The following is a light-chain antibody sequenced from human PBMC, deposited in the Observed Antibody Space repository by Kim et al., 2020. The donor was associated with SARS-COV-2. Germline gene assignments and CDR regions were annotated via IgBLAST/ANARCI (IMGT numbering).Light chain of an antibody. CDR2: ARS. V-gene: IGKV1-27*01. CDR1: QDISTY. Sequence: DIQMTQSPSSLSASVGDRVTITCRASQDISTYLAWYQQKPRKVPKLLIYARSALQSGVPSRFSGSGSGTDFTLTISGLQPEDVATYYCQKYNSVPRTFGQGTKVDIK. J-gene: IGKJ1*01. CDR3: QKYNSVPRT.